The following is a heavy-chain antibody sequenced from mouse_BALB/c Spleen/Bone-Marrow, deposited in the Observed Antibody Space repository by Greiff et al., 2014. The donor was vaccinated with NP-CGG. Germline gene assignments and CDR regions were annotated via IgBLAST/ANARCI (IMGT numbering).Heavy chain of an antibody. Sequence: EVQLQQSGAELVKPGASVKLSCTASGFNIKDTYMHWVKQRPEQGLEWIGRIDPANGNTKYDPKFQGKATITADTSSNTAYLQLSRLTSEDAAVYCCASYRYAWHFDLWGAGTTVTVSS. D-gene: IGHD2-14*01. J-gene: IGHJ1*01. V-gene: IGHV14-3*02. CDR3: ASYRYAWHFDL. CDR1: GFNIKDTY. CDR2: IDPANGNT.